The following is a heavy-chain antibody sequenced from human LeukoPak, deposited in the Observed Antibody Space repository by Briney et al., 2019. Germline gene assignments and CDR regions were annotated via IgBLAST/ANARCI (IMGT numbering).Heavy chain of an antibody. Sequence: ASVRVSCKASGYTFTNYFMHWVRQAPGQGLEWMGLINPTGTGTNYAQKFRGRVTLTRDTSTTTVYMELSSLRSEDTAVYFCAREESGGYFDYWGQGTPVTVSS. CDR2: INPTGTGT. J-gene: IGHJ4*02. V-gene: IGHV1-46*01. CDR1: GYTFTNYF. D-gene: IGHD2-8*02. CDR3: AREESGGYFDY.